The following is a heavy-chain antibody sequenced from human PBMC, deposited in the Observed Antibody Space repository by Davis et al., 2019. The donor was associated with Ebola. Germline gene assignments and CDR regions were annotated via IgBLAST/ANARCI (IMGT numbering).Heavy chain of an antibody. D-gene: IGHD3-10*01. CDR1: GGSISGYH. Sequence: PSETLSLTCTVSGGSISGYHWDWIRQPPGKGLEWIGEINHSGSTNYNPSLKSRVTISVDTSKNQFSLKLSSVTAADMAVYYCARGGYYGSGDWGQGTLVTVSS. J-gene: IGHJ4*02. CDR2: INHSGST. V-gene: IGHV4-34*01. CDR3: ARGGYYGSGD.